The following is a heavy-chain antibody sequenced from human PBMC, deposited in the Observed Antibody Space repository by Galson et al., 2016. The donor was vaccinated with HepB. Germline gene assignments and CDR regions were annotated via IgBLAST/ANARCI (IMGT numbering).Heavy chain of an antibody. Sequence: QSGAEVKKPGESLKISCKGSGYSFTSYWIGWVRQMSGKGLEWMGIIYPGDSDTRYSPSLQGQVTISADKSISTAYLQWSSLKASDTAMYYCATLIAAVGHDYCNGVDVWGQGTTVTVSS. J-gene: IGHJ6*02. V-gene: IGHV5-51*01. CDR2: IYPGDSDT. CDR1: GYSFTSYW. CDR3: ATLIAAVGHDYCNGVDV. D-gene: IGHD6-13*01.